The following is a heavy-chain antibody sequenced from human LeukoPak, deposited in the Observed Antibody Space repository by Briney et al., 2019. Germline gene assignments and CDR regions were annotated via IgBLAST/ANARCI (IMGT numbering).Heavy chain of an antibody. Sequence: GGSLRLSCAASGFTFSSYWMHWVRHAPGKGLVWVSRINSDGSSTSYADSVKGRFTISRDNAKNTLYLQMNSLGAEDTAVYYCARESGYCSSTSCPYNYWGQGTLVTVSS. CDR1: GFTFSSYW. J-gene: IGHJ4*02. CDR3: ARESGYCSSTSCPYNY. V-gene: IGHV3-74*01. D-gene: IGHD2-2*01. CDR2: INSDGSST.